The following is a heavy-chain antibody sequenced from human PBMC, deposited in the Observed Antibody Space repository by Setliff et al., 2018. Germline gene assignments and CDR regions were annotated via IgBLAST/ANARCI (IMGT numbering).Heavy chain of an antibody. D-gene: IGHD2-2*01. CDR3: ARGRMRGSCSGPSCTYDPFDI. CDR1: GGSVSTYY. Sequence: PSETLSLTCTVSGGSVSTYYWSWIRQPAGKGLEWVGRLHTSGSTNYNPSLKSRVTISVDTSKNQFSLKLSSVTAADTAVYYCARGRMRGSCSGPSCTYDPFDIWGQGTPVTVSS. V-gene: IGHV4-4*07. J-gene: IGHJ3*02. CDR2: LHTSGST.